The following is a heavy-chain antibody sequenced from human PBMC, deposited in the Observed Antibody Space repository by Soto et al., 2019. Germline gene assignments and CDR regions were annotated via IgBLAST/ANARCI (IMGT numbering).Heavy chain of an antibody. V-gene: IGHV1-69*02. CDR1: GGTFINYT. CDR3: ATELRYFDWLFPNNWFDP. D-gene: IGHD3-9*01. Sequence: QVQLVQSGAEVKKPGSSVKVSCKASGGTFINYTISWVRQAPGHGLEWMGRIIPILGIANYAQKFQGRVTITADKSTSTAYMELSSLRSEDTAVYYCATELRYFDWLFPNNWFDPWGQGTLVTVSS. CDR2: IIPILGIA. J-gene: IGHJ5*02.